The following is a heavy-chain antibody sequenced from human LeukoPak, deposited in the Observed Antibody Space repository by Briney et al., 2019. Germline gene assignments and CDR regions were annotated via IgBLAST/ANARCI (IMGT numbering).Heavy chain of an antibody. CDR2: INHSGST. CDR1: GGSFSGYY. CDR3: ARGDDSSGYYRLMYWAYCFDY. V-gene: IGHV4-34*01. J-gene: IGHJ4*02. D-gene: IGHD3-22*01. Sequence: PETLSLTCAVYGGSFSGYYWSWIRQPPGKGLEWIGEINHSGSTNYNPSLKSRVTISVDTSKNQFSLKLSSVTAADTAAYYCARGDDSSGYYRLMYWAYCFDYWGQGTLVTVSS.